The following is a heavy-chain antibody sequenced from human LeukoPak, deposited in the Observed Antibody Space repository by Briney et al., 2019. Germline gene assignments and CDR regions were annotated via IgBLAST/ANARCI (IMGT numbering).Heavy chain of an antibody. J-gene: IGHJ4*02. CDR1: GGSISSSSYY. V-gene: IGHV4-39*07. CDR2: IDYSGTT. CDR3: ARDQWGDYGDYEGVDY. Sequence: PSETLSLTCTVSGGSISSSSYYWVWIRQPPGKGLEWIGTIDYSGTTYYKPSLKSRVTISVDTSKNQFSLKLSSVTAADTAVYYCARDQWGDYGDYEGVDYWGQGTLVTVSS. D-gene: IGHD4-17*01.